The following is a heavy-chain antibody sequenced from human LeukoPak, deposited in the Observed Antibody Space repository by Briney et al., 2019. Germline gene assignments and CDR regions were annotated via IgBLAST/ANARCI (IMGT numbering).Heavy chain of an antibody. Sequence: GGSLRLSCAASGFTFSSYAMSWVRQAPGKGLEWVSAISGSGGGTYYADSVKGRFTISRDNSKNTLYLQMNSLRAEDTAVYYCAKERGQGGYDFWSGYHLRGMDVWGQGTTVTVSS. J-gene: IGHJ6*02. D-gene: IGHD3-3*01. CDR2: ISGSGGGT. CDR3: AKERGQGGYDFWSGYHLRGMDV. CDR1: GFTFSSYA. V-gene: IGHV3-23*01.